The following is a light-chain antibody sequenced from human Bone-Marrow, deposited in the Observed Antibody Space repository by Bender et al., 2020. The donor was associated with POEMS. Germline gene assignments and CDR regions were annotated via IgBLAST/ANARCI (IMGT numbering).Light chain of an antibody. Sequence: SNDLTQPPSVSVSPGHTATITCSGDKLGDKHVSWYQQKPGQSPVTVMFQDRKRPSGVPARFSGSKSGTSASLAISDIQSEDEGDYYCSSWDDSLSGWVFGGGTKLTVL. CDR3: SSWDDSLSGWV. J-gene: IGLJ3*02. CDR1: KLGDKH. V-gene: IGLV3-1*01. CDR2: QDR.